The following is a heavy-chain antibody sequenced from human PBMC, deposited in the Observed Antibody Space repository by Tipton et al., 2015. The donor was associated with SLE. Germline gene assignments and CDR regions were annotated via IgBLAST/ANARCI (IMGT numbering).Heavy chain of an antibody. V-gene: IGHV3-30*03. CDR1: GFTFSSYG. Sequence: SLRLSCAASGFTFSSYGMHWVRQAPGKGLEWVAVISYDGSNKYYADSVKGRFTISRDNSKNTLYLQMNSLRAEDTAVYYCARQLRFLEKDYYYGMDVWGQGTTVTVSS. D-gene: IGHD3-3*01. J-gene: IGHJ6*02. CDR2: ISYDGSNK. CDR3: ARQLRFLEKDYYYGMDV.